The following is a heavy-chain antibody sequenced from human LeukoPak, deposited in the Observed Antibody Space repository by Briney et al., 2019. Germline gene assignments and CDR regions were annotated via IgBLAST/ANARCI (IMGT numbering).Heavy chain of an antibody. D-gene: IGHD1-26*01. V-gene: IGHV3-30*02. CDR2: IRYDGSNK. CDR3: AKAIVGATRGFDY. CDR1: GFIFDDYG. J-gene: IGHJ4*02. Sequence: GGSLRLSCAASGFIFDDYGMHWVRQAPGKGLEWVAFIRYDGSNKYYADSVKGRFTISRDNSKNTLYLQMNSLRAEDTAVYYCAKAIVGATRGFDYWGQGTLVTVSS.